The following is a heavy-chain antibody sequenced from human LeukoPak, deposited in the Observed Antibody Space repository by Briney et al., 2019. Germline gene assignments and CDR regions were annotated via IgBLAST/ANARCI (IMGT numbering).Heavy chain of an antibody. CDR1: GFTFSSYS. Sequence: GSLRLSCAASGFTFSSYSMNWVRQAPGKGLEWVSSITTSGNYMFYAGSVKGRLTISRDNAKNSLYLQMNSLRAEDTAVYYCAREWCSSGSCTFDYWGQGTLVTVSS. CDR3: AREWCSSGSCTFDY. J-gene: IGHJ4*02. D-gene: IGHD6-19*01. V-gene: IGHV3-21*01. CDR2: ITTSGNYM.